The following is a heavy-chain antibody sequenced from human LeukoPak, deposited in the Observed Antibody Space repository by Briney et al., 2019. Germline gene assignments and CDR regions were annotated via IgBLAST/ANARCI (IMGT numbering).Heavy chain of an antibody. CDR3: ARVGRPFYYYYMDV. J-gene: IGHJ6*03. Sequence: GASVKVSCKASGYTFNNYAMNWVRLAPGQGLEWMGWVNTNTGNPTYAQGFTGRFIFSFDTSVSTAYLQISSLKAEDTAIYYCARVGRPFYYYYMDVWGKGTTVTVSS. V-gene: IGHV7-4-1*02. CDR2: VNTNTGNP. D-gene: IGHD6-6*01. CDR1: GYTFNNYA.